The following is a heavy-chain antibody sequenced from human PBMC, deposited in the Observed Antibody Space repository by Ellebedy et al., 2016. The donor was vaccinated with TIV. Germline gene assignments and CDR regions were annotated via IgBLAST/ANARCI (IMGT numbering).Heavy chain of an antibody. CDR1: GFIFSDYY. Sequence: GGSLRFSCAASGFIFSDYYMSWIRQAPGKGLEWVSYISSSSSYTNYADSVKGRFTISRDNAKNSLYLQMNSLRAEDTAVYYCARGDGILTGSYGMDVWGQGTTVTVSS. CDR2: ISSSSSYT. V-gene: IGHV3-11*06. J-gene: IGHJ6*02. CDR3: ARGDGILTGSYGMDV. D-gene: IGHD3-9*01.